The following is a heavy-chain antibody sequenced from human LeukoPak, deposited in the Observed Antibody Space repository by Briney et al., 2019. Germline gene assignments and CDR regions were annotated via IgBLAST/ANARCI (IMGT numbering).Heavy chain of an antibody. V-gene: IGHV1-69*02. Sequence: SVKVSCKASGGTFSSYTISWVRQAPGQGLEWMGRIMPILGIANYAQKFQARVTITADKSTSTAYMELSSLRSEDTAVYYCASFYYDSSGYLDYWGQGTLVTVSS. CDR3: ASFYYDSSGYLDY. CDR2: IMPILGIA. CDR1: GGTFSSYT. J-gene: IGHJ4*02. D-gene: IGHD3-22*01.